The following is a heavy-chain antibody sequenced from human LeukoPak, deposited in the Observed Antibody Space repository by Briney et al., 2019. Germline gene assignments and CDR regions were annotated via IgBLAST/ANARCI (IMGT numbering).Heavy chain of an antibody. CDR1: GGTLSSYA. J-gene: IGHJ4*02. V-gene: IGHV1-69*04. CDR3: ARDGHKGFDY. CDR2: IITIFGIA. Sequence: SVKVSCKPSGGTLSSYAISWVRQAPGQGLEWVGKIITIFGIADYAQKFQGRVTITADKLTGTAYMEMSSLGSEGTAVYYCARDGHKGFDYWGQGTLVTVS.